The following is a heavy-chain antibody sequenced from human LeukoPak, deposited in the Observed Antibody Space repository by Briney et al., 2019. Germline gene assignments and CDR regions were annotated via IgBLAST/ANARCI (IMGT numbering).Heavy chain of an antibody. CDR2: ISSGGSTI. V-gene: IGHV3-11*01. Sequence: GGSLRLSCAASGFTFSDYYINWIRQAPGKGLEWVSYISSGGSTIYYADSVKGRFTISRDNAKISLYLQMNSLRAEDTAVYYCARDRTGYSSDDAFDIWGRGTMVSVSS. CDR3: ARDRTGYSSDDAFDI. D-gene: IGHD3-9*01. CDR1: GFTFSDYY. J-gene: IGHJ3*02.